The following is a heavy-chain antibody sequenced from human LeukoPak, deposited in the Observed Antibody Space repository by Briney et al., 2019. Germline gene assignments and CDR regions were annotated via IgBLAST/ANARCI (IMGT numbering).Heavy chain of an antibody. CDR1: GFTFSSSG. CDR3: AKGRGGSSSYYFDY. J-gene: IGHJ4*02. Sequence: GGSLRLSCAASGFTFSSSGMDWVRQAPGKGLEWVACISYDGSNKYYADSVKGRFTISRDNSKNTLYLQMNSLRAEDTAVYYCAKGRGGSSSYYFDYWGQGTLVTVSS. D-gene: IGHD6-6*01. V-gene: IGHV3-30*18. CDR2: ISYDGSNK.